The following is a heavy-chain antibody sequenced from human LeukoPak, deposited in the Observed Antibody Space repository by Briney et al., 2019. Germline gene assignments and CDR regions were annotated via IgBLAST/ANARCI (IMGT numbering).Heavy chain of an antibody. CDR3: ARHLNDYGDQGSGDY. CDR2: IYPGDSHT. D-gene: IGHD4-17*01. Sequence: GESLKISCKGSGYSFTNYWIGWVRQMPGKGLEWMGIIYPGDSHTRYSPSFEGQVTISADKSFSTAYLQWSSLKASDTAMYYCARHLNDYGDQGSGDYWGQGTLVTVSS. J-gene: IGHJ4*02. CDR1: GYSFTNYW. V-gene: IGHV5-51*01.